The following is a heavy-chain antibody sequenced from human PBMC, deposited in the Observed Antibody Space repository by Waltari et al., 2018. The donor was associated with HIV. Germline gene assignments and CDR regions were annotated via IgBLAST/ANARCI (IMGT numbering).Heavy chain of an antibody. J-gene: IGHJ4*02. CDR1: GFSVSRYW. D-gene: IGHD3-10*02. CDR2: INPDGNTI. V-gene: IGHV3-74*01. CDR3: VKDMFGEYDY. Sequence: EVQLVQSGGGLVQPGGSRRLSCAASGFSVSRYWMHWVRQIPGQGLVWVSRINPDGNTINYADSVRGRFTISRDYAKNTFYLQMNSLRDEDTAMYYCVKDMFGEYDYWGQGTLVTVSS.